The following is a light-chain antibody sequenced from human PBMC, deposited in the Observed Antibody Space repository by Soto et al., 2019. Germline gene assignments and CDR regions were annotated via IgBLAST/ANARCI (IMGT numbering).Light chain of an antibody. CDR1: SSNIGSNY. CDR2: RNN. Sequence: QSVLTQPPSASGTPGQRVTSACSGSSSNIGSNYVYWYQQLPGTSPKLLISRNNQRPSGVPDRFSGSKSGTSASLAISGLRSEDEADYYCAAWDDSLSVVVFGGGTQLTVL. J-gene: IGLJ2*01. V-gene: IGLV1-47*01. CDR3: AAWDDSLSVVV.